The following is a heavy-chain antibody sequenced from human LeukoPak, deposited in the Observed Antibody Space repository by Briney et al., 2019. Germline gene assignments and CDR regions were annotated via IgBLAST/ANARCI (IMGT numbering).Heavy chain of an antibody. CDR3: ARVPVRLGELSFVYFDY. J-gene: IGHJ4*02. Sequence: VKVSCKASGGTFSSYAISWVRQAPGQGLEWMGGIIPIFGTANYAQKFQGRVTITADESTSTAYMELSSLRSEDTAVYYCARVPVRLGELSFVYFDYWGQGTLVTVSS. D-gene: IGHD3-16*02. V-gene: IGHV1-69*13. CDR2: IIPIFGTA. CDR1: GGTFSSYA.